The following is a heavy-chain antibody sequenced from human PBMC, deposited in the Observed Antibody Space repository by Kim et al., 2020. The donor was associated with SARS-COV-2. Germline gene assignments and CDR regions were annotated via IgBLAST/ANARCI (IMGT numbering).Heavy chain of an antibody. CDR2: ISYDGSNK. CDR1: GFTFSSYA. V-gene: IGHV3-30-3*01. Sequence: GGSLRLSCAASGFTFSSYAMHWVRQAPGKGLEWVAVISYDGSNKYYADSVKGRFTISRDNSKNTLYLQMNSLRAEDTAVYYCARDFIAAAGTLWWFDPWG. D-gene: IGHD6-13*01. CDR3: ARDFIAAAGTLWWFDP. J-gene: IGHJ5*02.